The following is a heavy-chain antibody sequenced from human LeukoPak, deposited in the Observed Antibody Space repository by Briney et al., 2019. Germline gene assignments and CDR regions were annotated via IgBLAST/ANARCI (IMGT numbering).Heavy chain of an antibody. CDR3: AKDTRYHGSGTYATAAFDI. J-gene: IGHJ3*02. CDR1: GFIFSNYG. Sequence: GGSLRLSCAASGFIFSNYGMHWVRQAPGKGPEWVAIIWYDGSKTYYADSVKGRFTISRDNSKNTLYVQMNSLRIEGAAVYYCAKDTRYHGSGTYATAAFDIWGRGTMVTVSS. V-gene: IGHV3-30*02. CDR2: IWYDGSKT. D-gene: IGHD3-10*01.